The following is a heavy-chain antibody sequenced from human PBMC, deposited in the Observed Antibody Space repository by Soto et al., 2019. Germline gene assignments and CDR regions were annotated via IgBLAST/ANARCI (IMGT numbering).Heavy chain of an antibody. V-gene: IGHV3-7*03. CDR1: GFTFSNYW. CDR3: TTLSITIFGVVLMDV. CDR2: IKQDGSEK. Sequence: PGGSLRLSCAASGFTFSNYWMSWVRQAPGKGLEWVANIKQDGSEKYYVDSVKGRFTISRDDSKNTLNLQMNSLKTEDTAVYYCTTLSITIFGVVLMDVWGQGTTVTVSS. J-gene: IGHJ6*02. D-gene: IGHD3-3*01.